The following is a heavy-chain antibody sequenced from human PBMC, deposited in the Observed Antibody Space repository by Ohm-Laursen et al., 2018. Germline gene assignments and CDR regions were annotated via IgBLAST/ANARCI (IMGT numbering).Heavy chain of an antibody. D-gene: IGHD4-11*01. CDR2: IYFSGVT. CDR1: GGSVSSRNFY. CDR3: AKVKTTMDWYFDL. Sequence: SQTLSLTCSVSGGSVSSRNFYWSWIRQPPGKGLEFVGYIYFSGVTNYNPSLKSRLTISIDTSKNQFSLRLTSVTAADTAVYYCAKVKTTMDWYFDLWGRGTLVTVSS. V-gene: IGHV4-61*01. J-gene: IGHJ2*01.